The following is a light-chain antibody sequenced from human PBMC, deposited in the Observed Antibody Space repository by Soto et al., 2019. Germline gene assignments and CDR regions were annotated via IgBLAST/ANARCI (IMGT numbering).Light chain of an antibody. CDR3: ASYTTSSTYV. J-gene: IGLJ1*01. V-gene: IGLV2-14*03. CDR1: SSVVGAFNY. Sequence: QSALAQPASVSGSPGQSIAISCTGTSSVVGAFNYVSWYQQHPGKAPKFMIFDVSSRPSGVSDRFSGSKSGNTASLTISGLQTEDEADYYCASYTTSSTYVFGTGTKVTVL. CDR2: DVS.